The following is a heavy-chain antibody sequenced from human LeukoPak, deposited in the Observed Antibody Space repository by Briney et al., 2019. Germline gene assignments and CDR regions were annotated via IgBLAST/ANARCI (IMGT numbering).Heavy chain of an antibody. D-gene: IGHD1-26*01. J-gene: IGHJ4*02. Sequence: ASVKVSCKASGGTFSSYAISWVRQAPGQGLEWMGGIIPIFGTANYAQKFQGGVTMAGDTSISTAYMELSSLRSDDTAVYYCTRESGSYHGNDYWGQGTLVTVSS. CDR2: IIPIFGTA. V-gene: IGHV1-69*06. CDR3: TRESGSYHGNDY. CDR1: GGTFSSYA.